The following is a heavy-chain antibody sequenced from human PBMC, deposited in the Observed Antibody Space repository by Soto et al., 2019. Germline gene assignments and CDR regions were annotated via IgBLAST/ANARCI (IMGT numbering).Heavy chain of an antibody. J-gene: IGHJ5*02. CDR3: ARATGIVGATWWFDP. D-gene: IGHD1-26*01. CDR2: ISSYNGRT. Sequence: ASVKVSCKASGYTFTTYGISWVRQAPGQGLEWMGWISSYNGRTNFAPNLQGRVTMTTDTSTSTTYMELRSLRSDDTAVYYCARATGIVGATWWFDPWGQGTLVTVSS. CDR1: GYTFTTYG. V-gene: IGHV1-18*01.